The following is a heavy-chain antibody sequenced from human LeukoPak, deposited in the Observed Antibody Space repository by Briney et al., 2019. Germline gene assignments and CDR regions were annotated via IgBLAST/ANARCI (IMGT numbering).Heavy chain of an antibody. CDR1: GGSISSSSYY. V-gene: IGHV4-39*01. CDR2: IYYSGST. CDR3: ARGPDDYGDYYYFDY. D-gene: IGHD4-17*01. Sequence: SGTLSLTCTVSGGSISSSSYYWGWIRQPPGKGLEWIGSIYYSGSTYYNPSLKSRVAISVDTSKNQFSLKLSSVTAADTAVYYCARGPDDYGDYYYFDYWGQGTLVTVSS. J-gene: IGHJ4*02.